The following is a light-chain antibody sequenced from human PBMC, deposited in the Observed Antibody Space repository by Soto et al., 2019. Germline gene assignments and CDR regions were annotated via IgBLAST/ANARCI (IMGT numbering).Light chain of an antibody. CDR2: EVS. V-gene: IGLV2-8*01. CDR3: SSYTTSNTRQIV. J-gene: IGLJ1*01. Sequence: QSALTQPPSASGSFGQSVTISCTGTSSDVGVYNYVSWYQQYPGKAPKLMIYEVSERPSGVPDRFSGSKSGNTASLTVSGLQADDEVDYYCSSYTTSNTRQIVFGTGTKVTVL. CDR1: SSDVGVYNY.